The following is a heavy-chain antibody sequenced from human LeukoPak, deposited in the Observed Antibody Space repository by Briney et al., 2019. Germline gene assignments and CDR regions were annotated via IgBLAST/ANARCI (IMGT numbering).Heavy chain of an antibody. CDR2: INPNSGGT. J-gene: IGHJ3*02. Sequence: ASVKVSCKASGYTFTGYYMHWVRQAPGQGLEWMGWINPNSGGTNYAQKFQGRVTMTRDTSISTAYMELSRLRSDDTAVYYCARANDFWSGLSAFDIWGQGTMVTVSS. CDR1: GYTFTGYY. D-gene: IGHD3-3*01. CDR3: ARANDFWSGLSAFDI. V-gene: IGHV1-2*02.